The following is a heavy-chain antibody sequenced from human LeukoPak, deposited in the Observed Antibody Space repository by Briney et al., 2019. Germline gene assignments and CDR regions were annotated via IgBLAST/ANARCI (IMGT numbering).Heavy chain of an antibody. Sequence: EASVNVSCKVSGYTLTELSMHWVRQAPGKGLEWMGGFDPEDGETIYAQKFQGRVTMTEDTSTDTAYMELSSLRSEDTAVYYCARGGELLSFSDYWGQGTLVTVSS. D-gene: IGHD1-26*01. V-gene: IGHV1-24*01. CDR3: ARGGELLSFSDY. J-gene: IGHJ4*02. CDR2: FDPEDGET. CDR1: GYTLTELS.